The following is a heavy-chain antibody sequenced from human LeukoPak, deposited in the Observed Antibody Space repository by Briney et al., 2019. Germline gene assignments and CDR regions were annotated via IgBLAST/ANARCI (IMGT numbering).Heavy chain of an antibody. V-gene: IGHV3-74*01. CDR1: GFTFSSYW. CDR3: ARGYGSGSYRFYYYYGMDV. CDR2: INSDGSST. D-gene: IGHD3-10*01. J-gene: IGHJ6*02. Sequence: GGSLRLSCAASGFTFSSYWMHWVRQAPGKGLVWVSRINSDGSSTSYADSMKGRFTISRDNAKNTLYLQMNSLRAEDTAVYYCARGYGSGSYRFYYYYGMDVWGQGTTVTVSS.